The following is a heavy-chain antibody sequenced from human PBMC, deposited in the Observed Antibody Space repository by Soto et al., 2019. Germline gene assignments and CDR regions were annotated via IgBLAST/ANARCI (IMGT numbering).Heavy chain of an antibody. V-gene: IGHV3-74*01. CDR2: IKSDGSST. CDR1: GFTFSSYW. D-gene: IGHD3-16*01. Sequence: EVQLVESGGGLVQPGGSLRLSCAASGFTFSSYWMHWVRQAPGKGLVWVSRIKSDGSSTSYADSVKGRFTISRDNAKSTLYLQMNSLRAEDMAVYYCARSWGGELVSWGQGPLVTVSS. J-gene: IGHJ4*02. CDR3: ARSWGGELVS.